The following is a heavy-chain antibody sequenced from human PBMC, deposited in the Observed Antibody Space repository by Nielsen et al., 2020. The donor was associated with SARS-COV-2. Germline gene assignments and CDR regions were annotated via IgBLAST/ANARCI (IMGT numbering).Heavy chain of an antibody. J-gene: IGHJ4*02. D-gene: IGHD1-26*01. CDR2: ISWDGGST. CDR1: GFTFDDYT. V-gene: IGHV3-43*01. CDR3: ARDPRGRYYYFDY. Sequence: GESLKISCAASGFTFDDYTMHWVRQAPGKGLEWVSLISWDGGSTYYADSVKGRFTISRDNSKNSLYLQMNSLRAEDTALYYCARDPRGRYYYFDYWGQGTLVTVSS.